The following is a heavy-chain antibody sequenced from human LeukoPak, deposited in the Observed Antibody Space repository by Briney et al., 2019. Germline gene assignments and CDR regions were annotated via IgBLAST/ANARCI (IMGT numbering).Heavy chain of an antibody. Sequence: SETLSLTCTVSGGSISSYYWSWIRQPAGKGLEWIGRIYTSGSTNYNPSLKSRVTMSVDTSKNQFSLKLSSVTAADTAVYYCARYFHGKHWNYYFDYWGQGTLVTVSS. V-gene: IGHV4-4*07. CDR1: GGSISSYY. CDR3: ARYFHGKHWNYYFDY. J-gene: IGHJ4*02. D-gene: IGHD1-7*01. CDR2: IYTSGST.